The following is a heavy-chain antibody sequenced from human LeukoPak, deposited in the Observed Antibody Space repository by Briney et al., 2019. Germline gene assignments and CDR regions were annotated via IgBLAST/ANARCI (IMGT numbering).Heavy chain of an antibody. J-gene: IGHJ4*02. Sequence: GASVKVSCKASGGTFSSYAISWVRQAPGQGLEWMGGVIPIFGTANYAQKFQGRVTITADESTSTAYMELSSLRSEDTAVYYCVEFDYDFWSGYYKVWGQGTLVTVSS. CDR1: GGTFSSYA. CDR2: VIPIFGTA. CDR3: VEFDYDFWSGYYKV. D-gene: IGHD3-3*01. V-gene: IGHV1-69*13.